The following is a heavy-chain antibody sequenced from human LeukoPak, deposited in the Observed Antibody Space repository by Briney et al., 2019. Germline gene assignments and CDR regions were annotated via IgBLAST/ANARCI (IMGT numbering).Heavy chain of an antibody. CDR2: IYTSGST. Sequence: SETLSLTCTVSGGSISSYYWSWIRQPAGKGLEWIGRIYTSGSTNYNPSLKSRVTMSVDTPKNQFSLKLSSVTAADTAVYYCAREVEGKVVPASNWFDPWGQGTLVTVSS. CDR3: AREVEGKVVPASNWFDP. J-gene: IGHJ5*02. D-gene: IGHD2-2*01. CDR1: GGSISSYY. V-gene: IGHV4-4*07.